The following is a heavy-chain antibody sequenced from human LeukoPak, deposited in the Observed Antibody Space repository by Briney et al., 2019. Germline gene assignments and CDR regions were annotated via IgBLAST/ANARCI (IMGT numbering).Heavy chain of an antibody. V-gene: IGHV3-48*04. CDR2: IDSSSSTI. D-gene: IGHD4-23*01. CDR3: ATNDYGGNYFDY. CDR1: GFIFSDYN. Sequence: GGSLRLSCEASGFIFSDYNMNWVRQAPGKGLEWLSYIDSSSSTIYYADSVKGRFAISRDNAKNSLYLQMDSLRAEGTAVYYCATNDYGGNYFDYWGQGTLVTVSS. J-gene: IGHJ4*02.